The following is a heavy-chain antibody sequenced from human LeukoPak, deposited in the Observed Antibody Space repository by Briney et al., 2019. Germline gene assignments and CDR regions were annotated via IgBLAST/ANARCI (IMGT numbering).Heavy chain of an antibody. D-gene: IGHD3-22*01. CDR3: ATSSYYDSQGYFDY. CDR2: FEYGGST. V-gene: IGHV4-39*07. CDR1: GGSISSSSYY. Sequence: PSETLSLTCTVSGGSISSSSYYWGWIRQAPGKGLEWIGSFEYGGSTYYNPSLKSRVTISVDTSKNQFSLKLSSVTAADTAVYYCATSSYYDSQGYFDYWGQGTLVTVSS. J-gene: IGHJ4*02.